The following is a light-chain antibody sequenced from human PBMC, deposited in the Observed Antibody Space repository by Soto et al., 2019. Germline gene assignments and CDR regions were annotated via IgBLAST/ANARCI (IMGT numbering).Light chain of an antibody. CDR2: TAS. V-gene: IGKV1-17*01. Sequence: DIRITQSPPSLCSSLVDIVTITCRASQGIRNDLGWYQQKPGKAPKRLIYTASNLQSGVPSRFSGSGSGTEFTLTISSLQPEDFATYYCQQHNSYPITFGHGTRLEIK. J-gene: IGKJ5*01. CDR3: QQHNSYPIT. CDR1: QGIRND.